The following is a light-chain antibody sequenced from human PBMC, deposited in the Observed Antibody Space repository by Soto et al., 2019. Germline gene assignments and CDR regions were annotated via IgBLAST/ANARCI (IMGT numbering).Light chain of an antibody. V-gene: IGKV3-20*01. CDR3: QQYGSSPLT. CDR1: QSVSSN. J-gene: IGKJ4*01. CDR2: GAY. Sequence: ILMTQSPATLSVSPGDRATLSSRASQSVSSNLAWYQQKPGQAHRLIIYGAYSRATGIQDRFSGSGSGTDFTLTISRLEPEDFAVYYCQQYGSSPLTFGGGTKVDI.